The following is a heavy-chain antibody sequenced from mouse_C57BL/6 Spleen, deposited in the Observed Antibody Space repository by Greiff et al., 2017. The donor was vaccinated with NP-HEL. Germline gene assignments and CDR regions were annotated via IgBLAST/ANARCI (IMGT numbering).Heavy chain of an antibody. Sequence: EVQVVESGGGLVKPGGSLKLSCAASGFTFSDYGMHWVRQAPEKGLEWVAYISSCSSTIYYADTVKGRFTISRDNSKNTLFLQMTSLRSEDTAMYYCAREALTTPVYYFDNRGQGTTLTDSS. V-gene: IGHV5-17*01. J-gene: IGHJ2*01. D-gene: IGHD2-12*01. CDR2: ISSCSSTI. CDR1: GFTFSDYG. CDR3: AREALTTPVYYFDN.